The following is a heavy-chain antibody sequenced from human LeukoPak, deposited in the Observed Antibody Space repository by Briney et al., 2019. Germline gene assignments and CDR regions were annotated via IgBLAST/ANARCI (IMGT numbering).Heavy chain of an antibody. J-gene: IGHJ5*02. Sequence: GGSLRLSCAASGFTFSSYSMNWVRQAPGKGLEWVSSISSSSSYIYYADSVKGRFTISRDNAKNSLYLQMNSLRAEDTAVYYCARAPCSSTSCYSDLNWFDPWGQGTLVTVSS. CDR2: ISSSSSYI. CDR1: GFTFSSYS. D-gene: IGHD2-2*01. V-gene: IGHV3-21*01. CDR3: ARAPCSSTSCYSDLNWFDP.